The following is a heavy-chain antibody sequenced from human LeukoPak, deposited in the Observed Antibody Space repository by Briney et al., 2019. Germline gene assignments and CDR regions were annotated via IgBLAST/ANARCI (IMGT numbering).Heavy chain of an antibody. Sequence: SETLSLTCAVSGGSISSYYWTWIRQPPGKGLEWIGYIHYTGTTSYSSSLKSRVTMSVDTSKNQFSLKLSSVTAADTAVYYCARDGAPWGQGTLVTVSS. CDR3: ARDGAP. D-gene: IGHD1-26*01. J-gene: IGHJ5*02. CDR1: GGSISSYY. V-gene: IGHV4-59*01. CDR2: IHYTGTT.